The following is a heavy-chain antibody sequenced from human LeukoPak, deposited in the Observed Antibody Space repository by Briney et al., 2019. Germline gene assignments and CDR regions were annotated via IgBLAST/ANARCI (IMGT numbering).Heavy chain of an antibody. J-gene: IGHJ2*01. CDR2: MNPAGDDA. CDR1: GYTFTNYY. Sequence: GASVKVSCKASGYTFTNYYISWVRQATGQGLEWMGGMNPAGDDAGYAQKFQGRMTLTRDTSVSTVYMELSSLTSEDTAVYYCTRGAVTTAVHWHFSLWGPGTLVTVSS. CDR3: TRGAVTTAVHWHFSL. V-gene: IGHV1-8*01. D-gene: IGHD4-17*01.